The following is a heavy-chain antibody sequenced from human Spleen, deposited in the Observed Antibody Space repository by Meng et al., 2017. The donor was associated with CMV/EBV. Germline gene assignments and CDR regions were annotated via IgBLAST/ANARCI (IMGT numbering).Heavy chain of an antibody. Sequence: QVLLLESGGEVKKPGSSVKVSCKASGGTFSSYAISWVRQAPGQGLEWMGWISAYNGNTNYAQKLQGRVTMTTDTSTSTAYMELRSLRSDDTAVYYCARGHLSSDLEAYWGQGTLVTVSS. CDR2: ISAYNGNT. V-gene: IGHV1-18*01. CDR1: GGTFSSYA. CDR3: ARGHLSSDLEAY. D-gene: IGHD6-19*01. J-gene: IGHJ4*02.